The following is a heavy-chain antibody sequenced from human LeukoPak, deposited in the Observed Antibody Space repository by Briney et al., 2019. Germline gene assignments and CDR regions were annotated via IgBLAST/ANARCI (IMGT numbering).Heavy chain of an antibody. D-gene: IGHD5-18*01. CDR3: AREGAMAVYYFDY. J-gene: IGHJ4*02. V-gene: IGHV4-38-2*02. CDR1: GYSISSGYY. Sequence: SETLSLTCAVSGYSISSGYYWGWIRQPPGKGLEWIGSIYHSGSTYYNPSLKSRVTISVDTSKNQFSLKLSSVTAADTAVYYCAREGAMAVYYFDYWGQGTLVTVSS. CDR2: IYHSGST.